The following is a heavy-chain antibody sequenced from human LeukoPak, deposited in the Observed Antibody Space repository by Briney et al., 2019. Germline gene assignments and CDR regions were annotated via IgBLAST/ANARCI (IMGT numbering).Heavy chain of an antibody. D-gene: IGHD2-21*02. CDR3: ARERGGDPLGY. CDR1: GGSISSGDYY. V-gene: IGHV4-30-4*01. Sequence: QTLSLTCTVSGGSISSGDYYWSWLRQPPGTGLEWIGYIYYSGSTYYNPSLKSRVTISVDTSKNQFSLKLSSVTAADTAVYYCARERGGDPLGYWGQGTLVTVSS. J-gene: IGHJ4*02. CDR2: IYYSGST.